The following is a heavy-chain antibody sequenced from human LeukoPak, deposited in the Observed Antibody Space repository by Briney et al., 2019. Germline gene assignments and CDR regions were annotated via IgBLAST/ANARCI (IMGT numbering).Heavy chain of an antibody. V-gene: IGHV3-30*04. CDR3: AEGLGLFDY. J-gene: IGHJ4*02. CDR2: ISYDGSNK. CDR1: GFTFSSYA. Sequence: GGSLRLSCAASGFTFSSYAMHWVRQAPGKGLEWVAVISYDGSNKYYADSVKGRFTISIDNSKNTLYLQMNSLRAEDTAVYYCAEGLGLFDYWGQGTLVTVSS.